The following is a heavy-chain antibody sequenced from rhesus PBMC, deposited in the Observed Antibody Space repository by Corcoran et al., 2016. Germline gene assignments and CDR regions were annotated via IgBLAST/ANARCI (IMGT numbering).Heavy chain of an antibody. Sequence: QLQLQESGPGLVKPSETLSVTCAVSGGSISSSYWRWIRQAPGRGLEWMGYIYGSGSSTNYNPSLKRRVTLSVDTSKNQLSRKLSSVSTADTAVYYCARDLTYSSGWYGFDYWGQGVLVTVSS. V-gene: IGHV4-169*02. CDR1: GGSISSSY. J-gene: IGHJ4*01. CDR2: IYGSGSST. CDR3: ARDLTYSSGWYGFDY. D-gene: IGHD6-31*01.